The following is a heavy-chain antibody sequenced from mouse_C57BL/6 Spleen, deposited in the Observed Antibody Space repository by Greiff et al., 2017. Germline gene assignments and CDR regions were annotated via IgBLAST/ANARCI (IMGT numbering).Heavy chain of an antibody. CDR2: IYPGSGST. D-gene: IGHD2-4*01. V-gene: IGHV1-55*01. CDR3: ARGLYDYDGAWFAY. CDR1: GYTFTSYW. J-gene: IGHJ3*01. Sequence: VQLKQPGAELVKPGASVKMSCKASGYTFTSYWITWVKQRPGQGLEWIGDIYPGSGSTNYNEKFKSKATLTVDTSSSTAYMQLSSLTSEDSAVYYCARGLYDYDGAWFAYWGQGTLVTVSA.